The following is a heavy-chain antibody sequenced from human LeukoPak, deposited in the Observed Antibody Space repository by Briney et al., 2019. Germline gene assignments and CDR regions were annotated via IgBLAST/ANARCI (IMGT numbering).Heavy chain of an antibody. CDR3: ASSPYGDYAYNWFDP. Sequence: SETLSLTCTVSGGSISSSSYYWGWIRQPPGKGLEWIGRIYYSGSTYYNPSLKSRVTISVDTSKNQFSLKLSSVTAADTAVYYCASSPYGDYAYNWFDPWGQGTLVTVSS. CDR1: GGSISSSSYY. CDR2: IYYSGST. V-gene: IGHV4-39*07. J-gene: IGHJ5*02. D-gene: IGHD4-17*01.